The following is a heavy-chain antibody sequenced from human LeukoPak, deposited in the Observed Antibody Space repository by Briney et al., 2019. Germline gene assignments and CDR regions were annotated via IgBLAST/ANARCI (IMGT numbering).Heavy chain of an antibody. V-gene: IGHV3-48*04. CDR1: EFTFSTYW. Sequence: GGSLRLSCAASEFTFSTYWMTWVRQAPGKGLEWVSYISSSGSTIYYADSVKGRFTISRDNAKNSLYLQMNSLRAEDTAVYYCARDQGDILTGRYFDYWGQGTLVTVSS. CDR3: ARDQGDILTGRYFDY. J-gene: IGHJ4*02. CDR2: ISSSGSTI. D-gene: IGHD3-9*01.